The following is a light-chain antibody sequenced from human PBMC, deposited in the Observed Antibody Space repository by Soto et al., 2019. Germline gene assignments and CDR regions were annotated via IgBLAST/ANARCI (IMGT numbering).Light chain of an antibody. V-gene: IGLV1-36*01. CDR2: YDD. CDR3: AEWDDSLNGRV. Sequence: QSVLTQPPSVSEAPRQRVTISCSGSSSNIGNNAVNWYQQLPGKAPKLLIYYDDLLPSGVSDRFSGSKSGTSASLAISGLKYEDEADYYCAEWDDSLNGRVFGGGTKLTVL. CDR1: SSNIGNNA. J-gene: IGLJ2*01.